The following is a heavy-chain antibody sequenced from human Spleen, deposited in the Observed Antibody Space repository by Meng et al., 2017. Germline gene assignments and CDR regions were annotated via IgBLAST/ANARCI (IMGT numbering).Heavy chain of an antibody. Sequence: QVQLQKWGAGLLKPSETLSLTCAVYGGSFSGYYCNWIRQPPGKGLEWIGEISHSGSTNYNSSLKSRVTISVDTSKNQCSLKLNSVTAADTAVYYCARGYPGDSRYFDLWGRGTLVTVSS. CDR3: ARGYPGDSRYFDL. CDR1: GGSFSGYY. V-gene: IGHV4-34*02. CDR2: ISHSGST. D-gene: IGHD7-27*01. J-gene: IGHJ2*01.